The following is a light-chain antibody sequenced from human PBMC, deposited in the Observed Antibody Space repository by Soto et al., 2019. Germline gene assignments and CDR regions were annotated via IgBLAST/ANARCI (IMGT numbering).Light chain of an antibody. V-gene: IGLV2-14*01. CDR3: TSYTSTIPYV. CDR2: EVS. J-gene: IGLJ1*01. Sequence: QSVLTQPASVSGSPGQSITISCTGSGNDVGGYNYVSWYQQHPGQAPKLIIYEVSDRPSGVSPRFSGSKSGNTASLTISGLQVEDEADYFCTSYTSTIPYVFGSGTKVTVL. CDR1: GNDVGGYNY.